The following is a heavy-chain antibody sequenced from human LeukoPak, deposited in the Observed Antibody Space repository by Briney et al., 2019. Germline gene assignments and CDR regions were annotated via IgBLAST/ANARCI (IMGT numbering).Heavy chain of an antibody. Sequence: ASVKVSCKASGYTFTSYYMHCVRQAPGQGLEWMGIINPSGGSTSYAQKFQGRVTMTRDTSTSTVYMEMSSLRSEDTAVYYCARSLLDTDDAFDIWGQGTMVTVSS. CDR1: GYTFTSYY. D-gene: IGHD5-18*01. CDR2: INPSGGST. V-gene: IGHV1-46*01. J-gene: IGHJ3*02. CDR3: ARSLLDTDDAFDI.